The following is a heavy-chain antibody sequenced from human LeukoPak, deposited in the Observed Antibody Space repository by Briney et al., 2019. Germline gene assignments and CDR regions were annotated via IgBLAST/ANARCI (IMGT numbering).Heavy chain of an antibody. CDR2: INSDGRST. D-gene: IGHD2-21*01. J-gene: IGHJ4*02. CDR1: GFTFSSYW. V-gene: IGHV3-74*01. Sequence: GGSLRLSCAASGFTFSSYWMHGGRQAPGKGLVWVSRINSDGRSTSYADSVTGRFTMSRDNAKNTLYLQMNSLRAEDAAVYYCVRDVWGDRDSYFDYWGQGTLVTVSS. CDR3: VRDVWGDRDSYFDY.